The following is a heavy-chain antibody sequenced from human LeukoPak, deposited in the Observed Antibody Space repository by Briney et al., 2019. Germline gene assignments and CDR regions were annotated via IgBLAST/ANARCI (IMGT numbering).Heavy chain of an antibody. CDR2: IGSKPYGGTT. D-gene: IGHD3-10*01. CDR3: TRLARGSGNYYTPGF. CDR1: GFTFGDYA. J-gene: IGHJ4*02. Sequence: GGSLRLSCTTAGFTFGDYAMSWVRQAPGKGLEWVGFIGSKPYGGTTEYAAAIKDRFSISRDDSKSIAHLEMNSLKSEDTAVYYCTRLARGSGNYYTPGFWGQGTLVTVSS. V-gene: IGHV3-49*04.